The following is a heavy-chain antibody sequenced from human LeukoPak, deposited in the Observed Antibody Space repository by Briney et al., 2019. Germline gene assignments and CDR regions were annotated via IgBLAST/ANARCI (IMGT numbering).Heavy chain of an antibody. J-gene: IGHJ4*02. CDR3: AIYNYYDSSGYYYFDY. CDR2: ISSSGNTI. CDR1: GFTFSDYY. D-gene: IGHD3-22*01. V-gene: IGHV3-11*04. Sequence: GGSLRLSCAASGFTFSDYYMSWIRQAPGKGLEWVSYISSSGNTIYYADSVKGRFTISRDNAKDSLYLQMNSLRDEDTAVYYCAIYNYYDSSGYYYFDYWGQGTLVTVSS.